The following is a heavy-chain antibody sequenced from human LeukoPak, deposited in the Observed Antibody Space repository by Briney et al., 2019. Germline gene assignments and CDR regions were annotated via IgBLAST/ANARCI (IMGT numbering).Heavy chain of an antibody. Sequence: SETLSLTCAVSGDSIRSEGYSWSWIRQPPGKGLEWIGYIYHSGSTYYNPSLKSRVTISVDRSKNQFSLNLSSVTAADTAVYYCARELRSCGGGSCYSGMDVWGQRTKVTVSS. J-gene: IGHJ6*02. D-gene: IGHD2-15*01. CDR3: ARELRSCGGGSCYSGMDV. V-gene: IGHV4-30-2*01. CDR2: IYHSGST. CDR1: GDSIRSEGYS.